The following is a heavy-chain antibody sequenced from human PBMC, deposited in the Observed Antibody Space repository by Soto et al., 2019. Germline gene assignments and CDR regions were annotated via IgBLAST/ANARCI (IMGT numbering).Heavy chain of an antibody. D-gene: IGHD6-6*01. Sequence: HPGGSLRLSCAACGFTLRSYGMHWVRQAPGKGLERVAVIRYAGSNKYYADSVKGRFTISRDNSKNTLYLQMNSLRAEDTAVYYCARVPYNSSYYFGYWDRGTLFTVSS. CDR1: GFTLRSYG. CDR3: ARVPYNSSYYFGY. CDR2: IRYAGSNK. J-gene: IGHJ4*02. V-gene: IGHV3-30*02.